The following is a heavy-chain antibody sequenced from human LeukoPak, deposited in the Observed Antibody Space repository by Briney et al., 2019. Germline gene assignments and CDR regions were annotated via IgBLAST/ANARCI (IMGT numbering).Heavy chain of an antibody. Sequence: PGGSLRLSCAASGFTFSSYSMNWVRQAPGKGLEWVSYISSSSSNIYYADSVKGRFTISRDNAKNSLYLQMNSLRAEDTAVYYCARDPIAAAGTLDYWGQGTLVTVSS. D-gene: IGHD6-13*01. CDR1: GFTFSSYS. J-gene: IGHJ4*02. CDR2: ISSSSSNI. V-gene: IGHV3-48*01. CDR3: ARDPIAAAGTLDY.